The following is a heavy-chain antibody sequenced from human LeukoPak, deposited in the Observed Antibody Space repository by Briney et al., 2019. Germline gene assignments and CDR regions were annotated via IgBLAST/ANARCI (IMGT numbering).Heavy chain of an antibody. Sequence: ASVKVSCKVSGYTLTELSMHWVRQAPGKGLEWMGGFDPEDGETIYAQKFQGRVTMTEDTSTDTAYMELSSLRSEDTAVYYCATGIHFGVDITAVTDYYYMDVWGKGTTVTVSS. CDR1: GYTLTELS. CDR3: ATGIHFGVDITAVTDYYYMDV. V-gene: IGHV1-24*01. D-gene: IGHD3-3*01. CDR2: FDPEDGET. J-gene: IGHJ6*03.